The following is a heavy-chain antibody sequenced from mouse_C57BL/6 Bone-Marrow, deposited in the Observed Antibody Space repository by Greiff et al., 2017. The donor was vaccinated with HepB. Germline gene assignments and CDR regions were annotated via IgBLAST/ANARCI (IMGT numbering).Heavy chain of an antibody. CDR2: IYPGDGDT. CDR1: GYAFSSSW. V-gene: IGHV1-82*01. D-gene: IGHD2-4*01. J-gene: IGHJ2*01. Sequence: QVQLQQSGPALVKPGASVKISCKASGYAFSSSWMNWVKQRPGKGLEWIGRIYPGDGDTNYNGKFKGKATLTADKSSSTAYMQLSSLTSEDSAVYFCARDYDYDYFDYWGQGTTLTVSS. CDR3: ARDYDYDYFDY.